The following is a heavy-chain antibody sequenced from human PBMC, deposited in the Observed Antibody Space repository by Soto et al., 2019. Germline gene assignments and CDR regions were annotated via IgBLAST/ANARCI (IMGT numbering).Heavy chain of an antibody. CDR1: GGTFSSYA. Sequence: GASVKVSCKASGGTFSSYAISWVRQAPGQGLEWMGGIIPIFGTANYAQKFQGRVTITADESTSTAYMELSSLRSEDTAVYYCARQQLHEDYYYYGMDVWGQGTTVTVSS. V-gene: IGHV1-69*13. J-gene: IGHJ6*02. CDR2: IIPIFGTA. CDR3: ARQQLHEDYYYYGMDV. D-gene: IGHD5-18*01.